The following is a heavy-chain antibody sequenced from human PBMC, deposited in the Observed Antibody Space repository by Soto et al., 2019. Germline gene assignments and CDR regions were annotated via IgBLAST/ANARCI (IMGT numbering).Heavy chain of an antibody. CDR2: ISGSGGST. CDR3: AKARLVAGTGHNWFDP. D-gene: IGHD6-19*01. J-gene: IGHJ5*02. CDR1: GFTFSSYA. V-gene: IGHV3-23*01. Sequence: EVQLLESGGGLVQPGGSLRLSCAASGFTFSSYAMSWVRQAPGKGLEWVSAISGSGGSTYYADSVKGRFTISRDNSKNTLYLQMNSLRAEDTAVYYCAKARLVAGTGHNWFDPWGQGTLVTVSS.